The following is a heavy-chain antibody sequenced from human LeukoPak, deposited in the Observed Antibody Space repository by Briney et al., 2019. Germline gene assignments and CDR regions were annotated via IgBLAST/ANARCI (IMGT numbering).Heavy chain of an antibody. J-gene: IGHJ4*02. CDR2: IWYDGSNI. D-gene: IGHD3-22*01. V-gene: IGHV3-33*01. Sequence: PGGSLRLSCAASGFTFSSYGMHWVRQAPGKGLEWVAVIWYDGSNIHYADSVKGRFTISRDNSKNTLYLQMNSLRAEDTAVYYCARKVGMEYYFDYWGQGTLVTVSS. CDR3: ARKVGMEYYFDY. CDR1: GFTFSSYG.